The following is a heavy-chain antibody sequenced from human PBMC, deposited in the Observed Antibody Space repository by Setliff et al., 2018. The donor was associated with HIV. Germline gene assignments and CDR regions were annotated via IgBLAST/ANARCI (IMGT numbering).Heavy chain of an antibody. D-gene: IGHD6-19*01. CDR2: VSNEGDT. CDR3: ARDPRYTSVWFRNGGVDF. CDR1: GYTFSSYG. Sequence: ASVKVSCKASGYTFSSYGISWVRQAPGQGLEWVGWVSNEGDTNYAQKYQDRATLTTDTTTTTAYMELRGLRSDDTAVYYCARDPRYTSVWFRNGGVDFWGQGTLVTVSS. V-gene: IGHV1-18*01. J-gene: IGHJ4*02.